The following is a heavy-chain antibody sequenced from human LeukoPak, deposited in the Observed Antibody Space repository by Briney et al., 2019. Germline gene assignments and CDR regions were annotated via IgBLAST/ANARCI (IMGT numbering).Heavy chain of an antibody. CDR3: TRDMAGRFLEWPDD. CDR1: GFTFGDYA. CDR2: IRSKAYGGTT. Sequence: PGGSLRLSCTASGFTFGDYAMSWVRQAPGKGLEWVGFIRSKAYGGTTEYAASVKGRFTISRDDSKSIAYLQMNSLKTEDTAVYYCTRDMAGRFLEWPDDWGQGTLVTVSS. D-gene: IGHD3-3*01. V-gene: IGHV3-49*04. J-gene: IGHJ4*02.